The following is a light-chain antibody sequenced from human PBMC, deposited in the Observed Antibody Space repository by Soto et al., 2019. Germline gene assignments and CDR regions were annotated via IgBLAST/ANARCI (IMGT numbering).Light chain of an antibody. Sequence: EIVLTQSPGTLSLSPGERATLSCRASQSISSSYLAWYQQKLGQAPRLLIYGASKRATGIPDRFSGSGSGKDLTLTISRLESEDLAVYYCQQYGRAPAWTFGQGTKVEIK. V-gene: IGKV3-20*01. CDR2: GAS. CDR1: QSISSSY. J-gene: IGKJ1*01. CDR3: QQYGRAPAWT.